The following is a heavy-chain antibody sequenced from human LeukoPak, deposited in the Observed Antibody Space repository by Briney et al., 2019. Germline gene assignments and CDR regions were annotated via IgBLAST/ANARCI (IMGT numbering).Heavy chain of an antibody. V-gene: IGHV3-7*01. CDR1: GFSFSSYA. CDR3: ARDKYYYGSGSYYKY. J-gene: IGHJ4*02. Sequence: GGSLRLSCAASGFSFSSYAMSWVRQAPGKGLGWVANIKQDGSEKYYVDSVKGRFAISRDNAKNSLYLQMNSLRAEDTAVYYCARDKYYYGSGSYYKYWGQGTLVTVSS. CDR2: IKQDGSEK. D-gene: IGHD3-10*01.